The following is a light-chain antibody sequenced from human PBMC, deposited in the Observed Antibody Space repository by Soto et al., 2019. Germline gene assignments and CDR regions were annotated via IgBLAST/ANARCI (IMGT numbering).Light chain of an antibody. CDR3: QQRSSWIT. J-gene: IGKJ5*01. CDR2: AAS. CDR1: QSVSSNY. V-gene: IGKV3D-20*02. Sequence: IVLTQSPGTLSLSPGERATLSCRASQSVSSNYLVWYQQKPGQAPRLLIYAASSRATGIPDRFSGSGSGTDFTLTIRRLDPEDFAVYYCQQRSSWITFGQGTRLDIK.